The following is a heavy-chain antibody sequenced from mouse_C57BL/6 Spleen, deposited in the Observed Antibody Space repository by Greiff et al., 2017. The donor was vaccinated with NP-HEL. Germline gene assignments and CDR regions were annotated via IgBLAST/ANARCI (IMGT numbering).Heavy chain of an antibody. CDR3: SRSVYGSSYWYFDV. Sequence: QVQLQQPGAELVKPGASVKLSCKASGYTFTSYWMHWVKQRPGQGLEWIGMIRPNSGSTNYNEKFKSKATLTVDKSSSTASMQLSSLTSEDSAVYYCSRSVYGSSYWYFDVWGTGTTVTVSS. CDR2: IRPNSGST. J-gene: IGHJ1*03. V-gene: IGHV1-64*01. CDR1: GYTFTSYW. D-gene: IGHD1-1*01.